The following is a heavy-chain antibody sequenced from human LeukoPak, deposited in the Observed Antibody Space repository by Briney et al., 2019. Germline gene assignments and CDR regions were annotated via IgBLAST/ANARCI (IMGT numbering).Heavy chain of an antibody. CDR2: IYSGGST. Sequence: GGSLRLSCAASGFTFTSHSMNWVRQAPGKGLEWVSVIYSGGSTYYADSVKGRFTISRDNAKNSLYLQMNSLRAEDTVLYYCAKDRAMVRGVIHDYWGQGTLVTVSS. CDR3: AKDRAMVRGVIHDY. D-gene: IGHD3-10*01. J-gene: IGHJ4*02. V-gene: IGHV3-53*05. CDR1: GFTFTSHS.